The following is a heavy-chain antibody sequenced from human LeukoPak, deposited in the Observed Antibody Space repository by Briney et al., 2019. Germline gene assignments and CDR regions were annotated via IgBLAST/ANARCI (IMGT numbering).Heavy chain of an antibody. V-gene: IGHV3-11*01. CDR2: ISSSGSTI. D-gene: IGHD6-19*01. CDR3: ARAVAKGRYYYYMDV. Sequence: GGSLRLSCAASGFTFSDYYMSWIRQAPGKGLEWVSYISSSGSTIYYADSVKGRFTTSRDNAKNSLYLQMNSLRAEDTAVYYCARAVAKGRYYYYMDVWGKGTTVTVSS. CDR1: GFTFSDYY. J-gene: IGHJ6*03.